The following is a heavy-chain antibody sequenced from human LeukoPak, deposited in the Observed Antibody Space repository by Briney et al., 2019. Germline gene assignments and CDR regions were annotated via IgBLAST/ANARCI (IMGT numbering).Heavy chain of an antibody. CDR2: INAGNGNT. CDR1: GYTFTSYA. V-gene: IGHV1-3*01. CDR3: ATLGSRYCSGGSCYMNRYYGMDV. J-gene: IGHJ6*02. Sequence: ASVKVSCKASGYTFTSYAMHWVRQAPGQRLEWMGWINAGNGNTKYSQKFQGRVTITRDTSASTAYMELSSLRSEDTAVYDCATLGSRYCSGGSCYMNRYYGMDVWGQGTTVTVSS. D-gene: IGHD2-15*01.